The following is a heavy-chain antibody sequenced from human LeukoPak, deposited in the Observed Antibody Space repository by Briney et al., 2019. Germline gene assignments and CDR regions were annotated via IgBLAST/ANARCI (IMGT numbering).Heavy chain of an antibody. CDR3: ASVYGSGSYFYYYYGMDV. D-gene: IGHD3-10*01. CDR1: GFTFSSYE. CDR2: ISSSGSTI. V-gene: IGHV3-48*03. Sequence: PGGSLRLSCAASGFTFSSYEMNWVRQAPGKGLEWVSYISSSGSTIYYADSVKGRFTISRDNAKNSLYLQMNSLRAEDTAVYYCASVYGSGSYFYYYYGMDVWGQGTTVTVSS. J-gene: IGHJ6*02.